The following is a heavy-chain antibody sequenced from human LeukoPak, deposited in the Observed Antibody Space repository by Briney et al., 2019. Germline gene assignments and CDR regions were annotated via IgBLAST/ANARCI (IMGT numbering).Heavy chain of an antibody. CDR2: ISWNSGSI. CDR1: GFTFDDYA. Sequence: GGSLRLSCAASGFTFDDYAMHWVRQAPGKGLEWVSGISWNSGSIGYADSVKGRFTISRDNAKNSLYLQMNSLRAEDTALYYCAKDIGSGATGLWDAFDIWGQGTMVTVSS. D-gene: IGHD1-26*01. CDR3: AKDIGSGATGLWDAFDI. V-gene: IGHV3-9*01. J-gene: IGHJ3*02.